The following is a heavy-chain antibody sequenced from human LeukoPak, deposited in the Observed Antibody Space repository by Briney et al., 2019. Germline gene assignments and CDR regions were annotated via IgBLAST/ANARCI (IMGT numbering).Heavy chain of an antibody. CDR2: INTNTGNP. Sequence: ASVKVSCKASGYTFTSYAMHWVRQAPGQGLEWMGWINTNTGNPTYAQGFTGRFVFSLDTSVSTAYLQISSLKAEDTAVYYCARGEGVNMVRGVIISNWFDPWGQGTLVTVSS. CDR3: ARGEGVNMVRGVIISNWFDP. V-gene: IGHV7-4-1*02. D-gene: IGHD3-10*01. J-gene: IGHJ5*02. CDR1: GYTFTSYA.